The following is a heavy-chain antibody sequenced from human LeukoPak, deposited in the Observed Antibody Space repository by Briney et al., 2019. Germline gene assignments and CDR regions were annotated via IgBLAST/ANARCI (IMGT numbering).Heavy chain of an antibody. Sequence: ASVKVSCKASGYTFTNYDINLVRQATGQGLEWMGWMNPNTGNTGYTQKFQGRITITRNTSISTAYMELSSLRSEDTAVYYCARSLWSGYDTFDIWGQGTMVTVSS. CDR2: MNPNTGNT. V-gene: IGHV1-8*03. CDR3: ARSLWSGYDTFDI. J-gene: IGHJ3*02. CDR1: GYTFTNYD. D-gene: IGHD3-3*01.